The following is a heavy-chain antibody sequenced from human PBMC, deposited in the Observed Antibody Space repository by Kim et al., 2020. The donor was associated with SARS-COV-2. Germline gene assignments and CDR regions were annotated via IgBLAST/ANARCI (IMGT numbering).Heavy chain of an antibody. Sequence: GGSLRLSCAASGFTFSSYAMHWVRQAPGKGLEWVAVISYDGSNKYYADSVKGRFTISRDNSKNTLYLQMNSLRAEDTAVYYCARDPYGGNSAGYFDYWGQGTLVTVSS. CDR3: ARDPYGGNSAGYFDY. V-gene: IGHV3-30-3*01. CDR2: ISYDGSNK. J-gene: IGHJ4*02. CDR1: GFTFSSYA. D-gene: IGHD4-17*01.